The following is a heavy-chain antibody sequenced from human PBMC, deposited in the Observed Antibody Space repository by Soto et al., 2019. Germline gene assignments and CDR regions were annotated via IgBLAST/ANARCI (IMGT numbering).Heavy chain of an antibody. J-gene: IGHJ3*02. D-gene: IGHD1-1*01. V-gene: IGHV3-53*01. CDR2: VYDTDGK. CDR3: EIWRPQEHAYDI. Sequence: DVQLVESGGGLIQPGGSLRLSCAAFGLTVSGKKYMAWVRQAPGKGLEWVSGVYDTDGKYYADSVKGRFTSSRDSSKTKVYLQMNSLRPDDTDVYSCEIWRPQEHAYDIWGLGTTVTVSS. CDR1: GLTVSGKKY.